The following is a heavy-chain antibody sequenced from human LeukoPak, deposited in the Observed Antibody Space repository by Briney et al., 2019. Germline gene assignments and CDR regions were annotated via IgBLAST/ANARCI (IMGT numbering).Heavy chain of an antibody. J-gene: IGHJ4*02. CDR2: ISSSGSII. V-gene: IGHV3-48*03. D-gene: IGHD3-22*01. CDR1: GFTFSNYK. Sequence: GGSLRLSCAASGFTFSNYKMNWVRQAPGKGLEWVSYISSSGSIIYYSDSVKGRFTISRDNSKNTLYLQMNSLRAEDTAVYYCAKDGFDYYDSSGYYYFDYWGQRTRVTVSS. CDR3: AKDGFDYYDSSGYYYFDY.